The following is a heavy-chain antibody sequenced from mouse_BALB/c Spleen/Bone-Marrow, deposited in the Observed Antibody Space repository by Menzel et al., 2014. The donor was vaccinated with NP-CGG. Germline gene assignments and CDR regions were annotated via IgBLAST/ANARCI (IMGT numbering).Heavy chain of an antibody. Sequence: EVQLVESGAELVKPGASVKLSCTASGFNIKDTYMHWVKQRPEQGLEWIGRIDPANGNTKYDPKFQGKATITADTSSNTAYLQLSSLTSEDTAVYYCARFPYDYGGGDYRGQGTTLTVSS. CDR1: GFNIKDTY. J-gene: IGHJ2*01. CDR2: IDPANGNT. CDR3: ARFPYDYGGGDY. D-gene: IGHD2-4*01. V-gene: IGHV14-3*02.